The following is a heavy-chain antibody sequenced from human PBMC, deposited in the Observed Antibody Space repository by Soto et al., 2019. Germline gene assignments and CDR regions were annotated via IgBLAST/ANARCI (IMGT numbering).Heavy chain of an antibody. CDR2: MYHSGST. CDR1: GGSISSGGYS. V-gene: IGHV4-30-2*01. CDR3: ARRYGRNFDY. J-gene: IGHJ4*02. D-gene: IGHD5-18*01. Sequence: SETLSLTCAVSGGSISSGGYSWSWIRQQPGKGLEWIGYMYHSGSTYYNPSLKSRVTISVDRSKNQFSLKLSSVTAADTAVYYSARRYGRNFDYWGQGTLVTVSS.